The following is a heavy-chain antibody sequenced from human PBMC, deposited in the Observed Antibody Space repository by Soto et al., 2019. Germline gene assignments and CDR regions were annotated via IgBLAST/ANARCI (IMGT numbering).Heavy chain of an antibody. V-gene: IGHV3-23*01. Sequence: GGSLRLSCAASGFSFSTYTMSWVRQAPGKGLEWVSGISSSGGNTYYSDSVKGRFTISRDNSKDTLFLQMNRLGAEDTALYFCAKDLSNGVAPTYFDYWRQGNLVTV. J-gene: IGHJ4*02. CDR1: GFSFSTYT. CDR2: ISSSGGNT. D-gene: IGHD3-3*01. CDR3: AKDLSNGVAPTYFDY.